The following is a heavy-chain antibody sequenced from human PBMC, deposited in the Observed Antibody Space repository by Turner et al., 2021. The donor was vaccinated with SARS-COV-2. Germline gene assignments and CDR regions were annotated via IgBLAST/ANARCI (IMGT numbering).Heavy chain of an antibody. Sequence: QVQLQESGPGLVQPSATLSLTCTVSGASISGSYWSWVRQPPGKGLEWIGYIHFSGTTNYNPSLRSRVTISLDTSKSQFSLHLRSVTAADTAVYYCTRELGYCSDGSCRFEYDYWGQGTLVTVSS. CDR1: GASISGSY. V-gene: IGHV4-59*01. CDR3: TRELGYCSDGSCRFEYDY. J-gene: IGHJ4*02. CDR2: IHFSGTT. D-gene: IGHD2-15*01.